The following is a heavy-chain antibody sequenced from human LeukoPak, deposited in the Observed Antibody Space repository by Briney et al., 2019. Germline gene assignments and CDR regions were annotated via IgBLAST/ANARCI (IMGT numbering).Heavy chain of an antibody. V-gene: IGHV3-66*01. J-gene: IGHJ4*02. D-gene: IGHD3-3*01. CDR1: GFTVSSNY. CDR2: IYSGGST. Sequence: GGSLRLSCAASGFTVSSNYMSWVRQAPGKELEWVSVIYSGGSTYYADSVKGRFTISRDNSKNTLYLQMNSLRAEDTAVYYCARDGVSGLRFLEWLFLAYWGQGTLVTVSS. CDR3: ARDGVSGLRFLEWLFLAY.